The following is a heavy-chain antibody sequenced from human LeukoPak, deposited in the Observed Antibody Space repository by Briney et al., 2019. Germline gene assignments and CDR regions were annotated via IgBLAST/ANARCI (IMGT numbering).Heavy chain of an antibody. D-gene: IGHD3-22*01. V-gene: IGHV3-7*03. CDR1: GFTFSSYW. CDR2: IKEDGNEK. CDR3: ARATMIVVALNDY. J-gene: IGHJ4*02. Sequence: GGSLRVSCATSGFTFSSYWMSWVRQAPGKGLEWVANIKEDGNEKYYVDSVKGRFTISRDNAKNSLYLQMNSLRAEDTAVYYCARATMIVVALNDYWGQGTLVTVSS.